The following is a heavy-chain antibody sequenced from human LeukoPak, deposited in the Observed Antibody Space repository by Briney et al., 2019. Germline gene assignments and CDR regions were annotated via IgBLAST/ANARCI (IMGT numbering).Heavy chain of an antibody. V-gene: IGHV1-24*01. CDR3: AKLGYCSSTSCYEDYFDY. Sequence: ASVKVSFKVSGYTLTELSIHWVRQAPGKGRAWMGGFDPEDGDTIYAQKFQGRVTMTEDTSTDKAYMELRSLRSEDTVVYYCAKLGYCSSTSCYEDYFDYWGQGTLVTVSS. CDR1: GYTLTELS. J-gene: IGHJ4*02. CDR2: FDPEDGDT. D-gene: IGHD2-2*01.